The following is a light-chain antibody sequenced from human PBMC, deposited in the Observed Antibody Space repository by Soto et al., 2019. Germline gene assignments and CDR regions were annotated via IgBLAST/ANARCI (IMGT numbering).Light chain of an antibody. CDR3: QQYNSYPYT. J-gene: IGKJ2*01. CDR2: KAS. Sequence: DIQMTQSPSILSASVGDKVTITCRASQSISDWLAWYQQKSGKAPKLLIYKASSLESGVPSRFSGSGSGTEFTLTISSLQPDDFATYYCQQYNSYPYTFGQGTKVDIK. CDR1: QSISDW. V-gene: IGKV1-5*03.